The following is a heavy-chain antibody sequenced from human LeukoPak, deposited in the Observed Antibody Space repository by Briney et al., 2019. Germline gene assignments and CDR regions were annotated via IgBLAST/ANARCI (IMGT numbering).Heavy chain of an antibody. CDR2: MNPNSGNT. CDR3: ARGDYFGNFGIGTSYYYYYMDV. Sequence: ASVKVSCKASGYTFTSYDINWVRQATGQGLEWMGWMNPNSGNTGYAQKFQGRVTITRNTSISTAYMELSSLRSEDTAVYYCARGDYFGNFGIGTSYYYYYMDVWGKGTTVTVSS. V-gene: IGHV1-8*03. CDR1: GYTFTSYD. D-gene: IGHD2/OR15-2a*01. J-gene: IGHJ6*03.